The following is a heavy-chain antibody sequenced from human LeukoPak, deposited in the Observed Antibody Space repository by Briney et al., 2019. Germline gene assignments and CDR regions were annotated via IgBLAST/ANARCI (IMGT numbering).Heavy chain of an antibody. CDR3: AKGSGWYV. J-gene: IGHJ4*02. V-gene: IGHV3-23*01. CDR2: ISGSGGST. CDR1: GFTFSSSS. Sequence: GGSLRLSCAASGFTFSSSSMSWVRQAPGKGLEWVSVISGSGGSTDYADSVKGRLTISRDNSKNTLYLQINSLRAEDTAVYYCAKGSGWYVWGQGTLVTVSS. D-gene: IGHD6-19*01.